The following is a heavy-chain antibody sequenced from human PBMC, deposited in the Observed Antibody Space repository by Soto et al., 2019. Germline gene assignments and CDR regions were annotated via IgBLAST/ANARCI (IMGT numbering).Heavy chain of an antibody. J-gene: IGHJ4*02. CDR1: GFTFSTYA. V-gene: IGHV3-30-3*01. CDR3: ARDGNTYYYDRQDY. Sequence: QVQLVESGGGVVQPGRSLRLSCAASGFTFSTYAMNWVRQAPGKGLEWVALISYDGSNKYYADSVKGRFTISRDNYKNTLYLQMNSLRGEDTAVYYCARDGNTYYYDRQDYWGQGSLVTVSS. CDR2: ISYDGSNK. D-gene: IGHD3-22*01.